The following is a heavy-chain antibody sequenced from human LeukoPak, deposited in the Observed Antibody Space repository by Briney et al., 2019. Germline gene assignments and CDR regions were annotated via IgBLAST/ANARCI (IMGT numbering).Heavy chain of an antibody. CDR1: GFTFSSYS. D-gene: IGHD2-15*01. CDR3: ARDDVVVAAMSYYYYMDV. J-gene: IGHJ6*03. CDR2: ISSNSNYI. V-gene: IGHV3-21*01. Sequence: GGSLRLSCAASGFTFSSYSMNWVRQAPGKGLEWVSSISSNSNYIYYADSVKGRFTISRDNAKNSLYLQMNSLRAEDTAVYYCARDDVVVAAMSYYYYMDVWGKGTTVTVSS.